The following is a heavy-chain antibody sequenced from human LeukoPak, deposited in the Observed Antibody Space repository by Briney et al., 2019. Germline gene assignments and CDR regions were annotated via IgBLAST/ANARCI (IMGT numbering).Heavy chain of an antibody. CDR1: GFTFSSYS. CDR3: ARVHSSGQLETFDY. Sequence: GGSLRLSCATSGFTFSSYSMNWVRQAPGRGLEWVSSVTTSSSYIYYADSVKGRITSSRDNAKNSLYLQMNSLRAEDTAVYYCARVHSSGQLETFDYWGQGTLVTVSS. CDR2: VTTSSSYI. J-gene: IGHJ4*02. V-gene: IGHV3-21*01. D-gene: IGHD6-19*01.